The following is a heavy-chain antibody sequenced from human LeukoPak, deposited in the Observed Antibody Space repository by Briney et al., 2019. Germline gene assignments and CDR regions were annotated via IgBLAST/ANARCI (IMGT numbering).Heavy chain of an antibody. CDR3: ARDKGFVGSGWYDY. CDR1: GDSVSSNSAA. Sequence: SQTLSLTCAISGDSVSSNSAAWNWIRQSPSRGLEWLGRTYYRSKWYNDFAVSVKSRITINPDTSKNQFSLQLNSVTPEDTAVYYCARDKGFVGSGWYDYWGQGTLVTVSS. V-gene: IGHV6-1*01. CDR2: TYYRSKWYN. J-gene: IGHJ4*02. D-gene: IGHD6-19*01.